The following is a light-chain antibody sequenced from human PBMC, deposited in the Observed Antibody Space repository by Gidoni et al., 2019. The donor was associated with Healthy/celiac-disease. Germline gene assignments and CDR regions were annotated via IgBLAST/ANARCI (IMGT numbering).Light chain of an antibody. Sequence: IQMTQSPSSLSASVGDRVTITCQASQDISNYLNWYQQKPGKAPKLLIYDASNLETGVPSRFSGSGSGTDFTFTISSLQPEDIATYYCQQYDNTPPTFGGGTKVEIK. CDR3: QQYDNTPPT. V-gene: IGKV1-33*01. J-gene: IGKJ4*01. CDR2: DAS. CDR1: QDISNY.